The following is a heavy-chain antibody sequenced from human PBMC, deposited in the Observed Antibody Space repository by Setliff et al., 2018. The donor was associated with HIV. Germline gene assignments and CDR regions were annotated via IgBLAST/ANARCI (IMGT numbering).Heavy chain of an antibody. D-gene: IGHD2-21*01. J-gene: IGHJ6*02. CDR3: VGMDIVVVLPPDV. V-gene: IGHV3-23*01. Sequence: PGGSLRLSCAASGFTFSSYDIHWVRQAPGKGLEWVSAISGSGGSTYYADSVKGRFTISRDNSKNTLYLQMNSLRAEDTAVYYCVGMDIVVVLPPDVWGQGTTVTVSS. CDR2: ISGSGGST. CDR1: GFTFSSYD.